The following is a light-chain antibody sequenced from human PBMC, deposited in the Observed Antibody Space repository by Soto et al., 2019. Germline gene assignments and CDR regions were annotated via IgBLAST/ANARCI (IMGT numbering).Light chain of an antibody. V-gene: IGKV1-27*01. CDR3: KNYNRAPWT. CDR1: EDISNY. CDR2: GAS. J-gene: IGKJ1*01. Sequence: DIQMTQSPSSLSASVGDRVTITCRASEDISNYLAWYQQKPGKVPKLLIYGASTLQSGVPSRFSGSGSGTDFTLTISSLQTEDVATYYCKNYNRAPWTFGQGTKV.